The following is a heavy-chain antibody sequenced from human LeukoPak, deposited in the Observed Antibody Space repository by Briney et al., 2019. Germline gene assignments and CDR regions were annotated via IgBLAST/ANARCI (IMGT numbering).Heavy chain of an antibody. CDR2: ISSSSSYI. CDR3: ARGTYSSGWYEGYFDY. D-gene: IGHD6-19*01. Sequence: GGSLRLSCAASGFTFSSYSMNWVRQAPGKGLEWVSSISSSSSYIYYADSVKGRFTISRDNAKNSLYMQMNSLRAEDTAVYYCARGTYSSGWYEGYFDYWGQGTLVTVSS. J-gene: IGHJ4*02. CDR1: GFTFSSYS. V-gene: IGHV3-21*01.